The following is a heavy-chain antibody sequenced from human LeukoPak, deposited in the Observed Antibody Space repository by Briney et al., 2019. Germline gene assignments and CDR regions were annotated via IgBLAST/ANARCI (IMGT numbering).Heavy chain of an antibody. CDR3: AKNPEYSSSSDYYYYMDV. J-gene: IGHJ6*03. V-gene: IGHV3-30*18. CDR2: ISYDGSNK. D-gene: IGHD6-6*01. Sequence: PGRSLRLSCAASGFTFSSYGMHWVRQAPGKGLEWVAVISYDGSNKYYADSVKGRFTISRDNSKNTLYLQMNSLRAEDTAVYYCAKNPEYSSSSDYYYYMDVWGKGTTVTVSS. CDR1: GFTFSSYG.